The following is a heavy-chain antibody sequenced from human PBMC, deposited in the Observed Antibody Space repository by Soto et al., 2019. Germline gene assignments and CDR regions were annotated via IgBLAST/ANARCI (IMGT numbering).Heavy chain of an antibody. D-gene: IGHD5-18*01. J-gene: IGHJ5*02. V-gene: IGHV4-30-4*01. Sequence: SETLSLTCTVSGGSISSGDYYWSWIRQPPGKGLEWIGYIYYSGSTYYNPSLKSRVTISVDTSKNQFSLKLSSVTAADTAVYYCARVAGYSYGYLGSYWFDPSGQGTLVTVSS. CDR1: GGSISSGDYY. CDR2: IYYSGST. CDR3: ARVAGYSYGYLGSYWFDP.